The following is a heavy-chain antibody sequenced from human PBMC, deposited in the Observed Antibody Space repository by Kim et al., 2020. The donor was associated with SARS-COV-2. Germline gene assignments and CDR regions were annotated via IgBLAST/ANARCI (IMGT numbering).Heavy chain of an antibody. Sequence: ASVKVSCKASAYTFTTYGINWVRQAPGQGLEWMGWINPYNGNTNYAQRVQGRVTLTTDTSTSTAYMEMRSLRSDDTAMYYCAIPMRDYYDSNGYLIDYWGQGTLVTVSS. CDR2: INPYNGNT. V-gene: IGHV1-18*01. CDR1: AYTFTTYG. CDR3: AIPMRDYYDSNGYLIDY. D-gene: IGHD3-22*01. J-gene: IGHJ4*02.